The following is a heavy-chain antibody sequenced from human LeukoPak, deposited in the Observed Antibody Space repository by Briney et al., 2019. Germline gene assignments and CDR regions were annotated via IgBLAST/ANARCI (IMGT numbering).Heavy chain of an antibody. CDR3: ARGPYSFDF. Sequence: SETLSLTCTVSGASISSYYWSWIRQPPGKGLEWIGYIYHSGSTNYNPFLKSRVTMSVDKSKNQFSLKLSYVTAADTAVYYCARGPYSFDFWGQGTLVSVSS. J-gene: IGHJ4*02. CDR1: GASISSYY. D-gene: IGHD2-21*01. CDR2: IYHSGST. V-gene: IGHV4-59*08.